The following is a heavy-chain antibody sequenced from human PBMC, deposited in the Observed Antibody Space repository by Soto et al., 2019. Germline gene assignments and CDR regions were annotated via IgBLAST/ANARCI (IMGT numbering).Heavy chain of an antibody. Sequence: QVQLQESGPGLVKPSETLSLTCTVSGGSVSSGSYYWSWIRQPPGKGLEWIGYIYYSGSTNYNPSLKSRVTISVDPSKNQFSLKLSYVTAADTAVYYCARGIVGDYYDSSGFDYWGQGTLVTVSS. CDR1: GGSVSSGSYY. CDR2: IYYSGST. V-gene: IGHV4-61*01. D-gene: IGHD3-22*01. CDR3: ARGIVGDYYDSSGFDY. J-gene: IGHJ4*02.